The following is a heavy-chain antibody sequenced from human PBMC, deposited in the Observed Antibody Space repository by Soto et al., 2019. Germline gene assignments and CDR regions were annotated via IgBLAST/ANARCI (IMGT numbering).Heavy chain of an antibody. CDR2: IVVGSGNT. CDR1: GFTFTSSA. D-gene: IGHD4-17*01. V-gene: IGHV1-58*01. Sequence: SVKVSCKASGFTFTSSAVQWVRQARGQRLEWIGWIVVGSGNTNYAQKFQERVTITRDMSTSTAYMELSSLRSEDTAVYYCAAAGDYGDRRHYYYGMHVWGQGTTVTVSS. J-gene: IGHJ6*02. CDR3: AAAGDYGDRRHYYYGMHV.